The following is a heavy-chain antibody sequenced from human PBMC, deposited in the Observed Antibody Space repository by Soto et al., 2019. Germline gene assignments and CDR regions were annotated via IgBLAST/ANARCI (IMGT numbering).Heavy chain of an antibody. CDR2: IKQDGSEK. J-gene: IGHJ4*02. V-gene: IGHV3-7*01. CDR3: ARGADIVVVVAAFDY. Sequence: EVQLVESGGGLVQPGGSLRLSCAASGFTFSSYWMSWVRQAPGKGLEWVANIKQDGSEKYYVDSVKGPFTISRDNAKNSLYLQMNSLRAEDTAVYYCARGADIVVVVAAFDYWGQGTLVTVSS. D-gene: IGHD2-15*01. CDR1: GFTFSSYW.